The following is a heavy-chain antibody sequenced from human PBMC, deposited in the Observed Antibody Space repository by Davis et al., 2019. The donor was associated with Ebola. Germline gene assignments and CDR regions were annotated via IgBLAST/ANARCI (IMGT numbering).Heavy chain of an antibody. CDR3: ARQGDSGSYGRVVDAFDI. Sequence: PSETLSLTCAVYGGSFSGYYWSWIRQPPGKGLEWIGEINHSGSTNYNPSLKSRVTISVNTSKNQFSLKLSSVTAADTAVYYCARQGDSGSYGRVVDAFDIWGQGTMVTVSS. D-gene: IGHD1-26*01. CDR1: GGSFSGYY. CDR2: INHSGST. V-gene: IGHV4-34*01. J-gene: IGHJ3*02.